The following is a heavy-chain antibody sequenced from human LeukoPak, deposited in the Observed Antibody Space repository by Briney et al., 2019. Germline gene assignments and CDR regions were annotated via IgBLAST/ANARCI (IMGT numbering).Heavy chain of an antibody. CDR2: VYDTETT. CDR1: GASISRYY. J-gene: IGHJ4*02. V-gene: IGHV4-59*01. Sequence: PSETLSLTCTVSGASISRYYWSWIRQSPGKGLEWIGYVYDTETTSYNPSLRGRVPMSLYTSTKRFSLWLRSVTAADTALYFCAGGGYCSVSNCPAPLFDWWGQGILVTVSS. CDR3: AGGGYCSVSNCPAPLFDW. D-gene: IGHD2-8*02.